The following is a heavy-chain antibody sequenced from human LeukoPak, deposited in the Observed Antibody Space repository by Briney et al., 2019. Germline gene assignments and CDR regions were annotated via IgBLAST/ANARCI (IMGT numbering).Heavy chain of an antibody. CDR1: GFTFSSYG. CDR3: VRGATAVTRHLDY. V-gene: IGHV3-30*02. CDR2: IRYDGSNK. Sequence: GGSLRLSCAASGFTFSSYGMHWVRQAPGKGLEWVAFIRYDGSNKYYADSVKGRFTISRDNAKNSLYLQMNSLRPEDTAVYYCVRGATAVTRHLDYWGQGTLVTVSS. D-gene: IGHD4-23*01. J-gene: IGHJ4*02.